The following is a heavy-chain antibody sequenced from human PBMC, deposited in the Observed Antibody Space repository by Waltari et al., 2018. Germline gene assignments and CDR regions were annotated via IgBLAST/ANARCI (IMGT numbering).Heavy chain of an antibody. CDR3: AISNYYYYMDV. CDR2: INQSGST. V-gene: IGHV4-34*01. Sequence: QVQLQQWGAGLLKPSETLSLTCAVYGGSFSGYYWSWIRQPPGKGLEWIGEINQSGSTNYNPSLKSRVTISVDTSKNQFSLKLSSVTAADTAVYYCAISNYYYYMDVWGKGTTVTVSS. J-gene: IGHJ6*03. CDR1: GGSFSGYY.